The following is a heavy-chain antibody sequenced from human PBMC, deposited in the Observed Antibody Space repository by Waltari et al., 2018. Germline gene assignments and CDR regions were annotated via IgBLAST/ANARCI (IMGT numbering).Heavy chain of an antibody. J-gene: IGHJ4*02. CDR3: ARVTSVSGDYASDY. CDR1: GFTFSSYW. V-gene: IGHV3-74*01. D-gene: IGHD4-17*01. Sequence: EVQLVESGGGLVQHGGSLRLSCAASGFTFSSYWMHWVRQAPGKGLVWVSRINSDGSSTSYADSVKGRFTISRDNAKNTLYLQMNSLRAEDTAVYYCARVTSVSGDYASDYWGQGTLVTVSS. CDR2: INSDGSST.